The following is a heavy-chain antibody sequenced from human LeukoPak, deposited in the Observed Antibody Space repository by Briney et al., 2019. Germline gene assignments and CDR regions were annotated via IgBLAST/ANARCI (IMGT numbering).Heavy chain of an antibody. J-gene: IGHJ3*02. CDR1: GFSFNTHA. D-gene: IGHD3-22*01. V-gene: IGHV3-23*01. Sequence: GGSLRLSCAASGFSFNTHAMNWVRQAPGKGLEWVSVIGGSGTITHYADSVKGRFTISRDNSKNTLYLQMNRLRGEHTAVYYCAKCMIVASPGDDAFDIWGQGTMVTVSS. CDR3: AKCMIVASPGDDAFDI. CDR2: IGGSGTIT.